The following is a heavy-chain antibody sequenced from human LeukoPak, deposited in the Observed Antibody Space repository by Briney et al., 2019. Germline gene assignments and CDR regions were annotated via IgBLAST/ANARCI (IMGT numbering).Heavy chain of an antibody. CDR2: IYPGDSGP. CDR1: GYSFTSYC. D-gene: IGHD1-26*01. CDR3: GMSGDRVPLQDDVFDV. V-gene: IGHV5-51*01. J-gene: IGHJ3*01. Sequence: GESLKIPCKVSGYSFTSYCIGWVRQMPGKGLEWMGIIYPGDSGPTYSPSFQGQVTISVDKSINTAYLHWSSLQASDTAMYYCGMSGDRVPLQDDVFDVWGQGTMVTVST.